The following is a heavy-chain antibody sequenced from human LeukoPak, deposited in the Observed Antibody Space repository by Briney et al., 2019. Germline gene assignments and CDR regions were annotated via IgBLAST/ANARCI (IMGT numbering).Heavy chain of an antibody. CDR2: VYYTGST. CDR1: GDFITAYY. D-gene: IGHD7-27*01. Sequence: SETLSLTCTVSGDFITAYYWSWIRQPPGKGLEWIGYVYYTGSTEYNFSLRSRVTVSLDMSKHQFSLNLTSVTAADTAVYYCATNTGTIFDYWGQGALVTVSS. V-gene: IGHV4-59*03. J-gene: IGHJ4*02. CDR3: ATNTGTIFDY.